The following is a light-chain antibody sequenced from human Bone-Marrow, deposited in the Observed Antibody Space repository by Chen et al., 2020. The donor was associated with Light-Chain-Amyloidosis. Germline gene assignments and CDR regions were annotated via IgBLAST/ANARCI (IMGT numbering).Light chain of an antibody. V-gene: IGLV3-25*03. CDR1: DLPTKY. CDR3: QSADSSGTYEVI. CDR2: RDT. J-gene: IGLJ2*01. Sequence: YELPQPPSASVSPGQTARITCSGDDLPTKYAYWYQQKPGQAPVLVIHRDTERPSGISERFSGSSSGTTATLTISGVQAEDEADYHCQSADSSGTYEVIFGGGTKLTVL.